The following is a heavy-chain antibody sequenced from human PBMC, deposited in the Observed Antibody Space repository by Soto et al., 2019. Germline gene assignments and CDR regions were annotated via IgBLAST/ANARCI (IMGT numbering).Heavy chain of an antibody. J-gene: IGHJ4*02. CDR2: ISAYSGGT. Sequence: ASVKVSCKASGYTFTGYYMHWVRQAPGQGLEWMGWISAYSGGTNYAQKLQGRVTMTRDTSTSTAYMELRSLRSDDTAVYYCARVGSSSWESYFDYWGQGTLVTVSS. CDR3: ARVGSSSWESYFDY. D-gene: IGHD6-13*01. CDR1: GYTFTGYY. V-gene: IGHV1-18*04.